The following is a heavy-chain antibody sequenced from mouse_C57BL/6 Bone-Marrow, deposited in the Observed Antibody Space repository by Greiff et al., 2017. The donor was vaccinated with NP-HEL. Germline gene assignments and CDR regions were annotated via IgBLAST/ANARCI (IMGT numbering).Heavy chain of an antibody. CDR2: IHPNSGST. CDR3: ARGATRYAMDY. D-gene: IGHD1-1*01. Sequence: QVQLQQPGAELVKPGASVKLSCKASGYTFTSYWMHWVKQRPGQGLEWIGMIHPNSGSTNYNEKFKSKATLTVDKSSSTAYMQLSSLTSEDAAVYYCARGATRYAMDYWGQGTSVTVSS. CDR1: GYTFTSYW. V-gene: IGHV1-64*01. J-gene: IGHJ4*01.